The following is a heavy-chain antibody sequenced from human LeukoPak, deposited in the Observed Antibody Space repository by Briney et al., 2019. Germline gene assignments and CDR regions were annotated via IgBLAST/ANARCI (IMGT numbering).Heavy chain of an antibody. Sequence: PGGSLRLSCAASGFTFSSYGMSWVRQAPGKGLEWVSSSSGSGDSTHYADSVKGRFTISRDNSKNTLYLQMNSLRAEDTAVYYCAKDSLNWFGESISWGQGTLVTVSS. CDR2: SSGSGDST. CDR1: GFTFSSYG. CDR3: AKDSLNWFGESIS. J-gene: IGHJ5*02. V-gene: IGHV3-23*01. D-gene: IGHD3-10*01.